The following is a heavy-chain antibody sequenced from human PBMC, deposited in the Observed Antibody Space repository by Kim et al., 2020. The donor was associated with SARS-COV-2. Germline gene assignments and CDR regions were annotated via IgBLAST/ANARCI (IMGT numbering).Heavy chain of an antibody. V-gene: IGHV1-18*01. CDR1: GYTFTSYG. D-gene: IGHD3-10*01. J-gene: IGHJ4*02. CDR2: ISAYNGNT. Sequence: ASVKVSCKASGYTFTSYGISWVRQAPGQGLEWMGWISAYNGNTNYAQKLQGRVTMTTDTSTSTAYMELRSLRSDDTAVYYCARVDDYYGSGSYYTFDYWGQGTLVTVSS. CDR3: ARVDDYYGSGSYYTFDY.